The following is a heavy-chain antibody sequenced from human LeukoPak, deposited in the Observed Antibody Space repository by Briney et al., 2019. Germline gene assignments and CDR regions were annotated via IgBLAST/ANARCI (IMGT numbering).Heavy chain of an antibody. J-gene: IGHJ4*02. Sequence: GGSLRLSCAASGFTFSSYGMHWVRQAPGKGLEWVAVISYDGSNKYYADSVKGRFTISRDNSKNTLYLQMNSLRAEDTAVYYCARDLGDYDSSLYYFDYWGQGTLVTVSS. D-gene: IGHD3-22*01. V-gene: IGHV3-30*03. CDR1: GFTFSSYG. CDR2: ISYDGSNK. CDR3: ARDLGDYDSSLYYFDY.